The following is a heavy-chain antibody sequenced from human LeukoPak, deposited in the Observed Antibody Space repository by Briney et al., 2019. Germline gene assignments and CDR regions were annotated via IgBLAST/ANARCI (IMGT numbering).Heavy chain of an antibody. D-gene: IGHD3-10*01. CDR1: GGSFSGYY. Sequence: SETLSLTRAVYGGSFSGYYWSWIRQPPGKGLEWIGEINHSGSTNYNPSLKSRVTISVDTSKNQFSLKLSSVTAADTAVYYCARVYYYGSGSGDFDYWGQGTLVTVSS. CDR2: INHSGST. V-gene: IGHV4-34*01. J-gene: IGHJ4*02. CDR3: ARVYYYGSGSGDFDY.